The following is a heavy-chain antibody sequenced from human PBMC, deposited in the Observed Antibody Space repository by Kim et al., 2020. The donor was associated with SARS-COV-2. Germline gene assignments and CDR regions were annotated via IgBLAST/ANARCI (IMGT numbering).Heavy chain of an antibody. V-gene: IGHV1-69*04. J-gene: IGHJ4*02. D-gene: IGHD2-21*02. CDR3: ARALGMVTGPLYY. Sequence: NYARKFQGKVTITADKSTSTGYMELSSLRSEDTAVYYCARALGMVTGPLYYWGQGTLVTVSS.